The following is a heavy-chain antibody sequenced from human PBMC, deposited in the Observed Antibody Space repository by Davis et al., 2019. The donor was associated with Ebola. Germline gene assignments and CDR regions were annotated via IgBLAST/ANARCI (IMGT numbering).Heavy chain of an antibody. CDR3: ARTLNGDPGGY. V-gene: IGHV3-21*01. Sequence: PGGSLRLSCAASGFTFSSYAMHWVRQAPGKGLEWVSSISSSSSYIYYADSVKGRFTISRDNAKNSLYLQMNSLRAEDTAVYYCARTLNGDPGGYWGQGTLVTVSS. CDR2: ISSSSSYI. J-gene: IGHJ4*02. D-gene: IGHD4-17*01. CDR1: GFTFSSYA.